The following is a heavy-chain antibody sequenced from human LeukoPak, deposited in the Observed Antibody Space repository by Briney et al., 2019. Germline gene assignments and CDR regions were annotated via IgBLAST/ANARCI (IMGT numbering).Heavy chain of an antibody. J-gene: IGHJ4*02. Sequence: GGSLRLSCAASGLDFRNAWMSWVRHAPGKGLEWVAHIKKNTDPGTTSYVAPVEGRFTVSRDDPKNTLYLQMNSLKIEDTGVYYCSPGDRGWQDYWGRGTLVTVSS. CDR2: IKKNTDPGTT. D-gene: IGHD6-19*01. CDR1: GLDFRNAW. CDR3: SPGDRGWQDY. V-gene: IGHV3-15*01.